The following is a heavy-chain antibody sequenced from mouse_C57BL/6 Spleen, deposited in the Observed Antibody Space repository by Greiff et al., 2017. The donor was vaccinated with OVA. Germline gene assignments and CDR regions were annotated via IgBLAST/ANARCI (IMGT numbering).Heavy chain of an antibody. Sequence: LVESGGGLVQPGGSLSLSCAASGFTFTDYYMSWVRQPPGKALEWLGFIRNKANGYTTEYSASVKGRFTISRDNSQSILYLQMNALRAEDSATYYCARCYYGSSYWYFDVWGTGTTVTVSS. CDR3: ARCYYGSSYWYFDV. CDR1: GFTFTDYY. CDR2: IRNKANGYTT. V-gene: IGHV7-3*01. D-gene: IGHD1-2*01. J-gene: IGHJ1*03.